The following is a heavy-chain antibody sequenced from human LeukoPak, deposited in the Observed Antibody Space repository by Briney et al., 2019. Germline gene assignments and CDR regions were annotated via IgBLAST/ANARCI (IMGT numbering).Heavy chain of an antibody. CDR1: GYTFTSYG. Sequence: ASVKVSCKASGYTFTSYGISWVRQAPGQGLEWMGWISAYNGNTNYAQKLQGRVTMTTDTSTSTAYMELRSLRSDDTAVYYCARVHVGYCSGGSCYYYYYYYMDVWGKGTTATVSS. V-gene: IGHV1-18*01. D-gene: IGHD2-15*01. CDR3: ARVHVGYCSGGSCYYYYYYYMDV. J-gene: IGHJ6*03. CDR2: ISAYNGNT.